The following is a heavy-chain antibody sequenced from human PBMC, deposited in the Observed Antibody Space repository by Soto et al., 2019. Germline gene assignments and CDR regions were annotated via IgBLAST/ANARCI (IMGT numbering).Heavy chain of an antibody. CDR2: ISYDGSNK. Sequence: LRLSCAASGFTFSSYAMHWVRQAPGKGLEWVAVISYDGSNKYYADSVKGRFTISRDNSKNTLYLQMNSLRAEDTAVYYCARDRGLFAVRDYYGMDVWGQGTTVTVS. CDR1: GFTFSSYA. V-gene: IGHV3-30-3*01. CDR3: ARDRGLFAVRDYYGMDV. D-gene: IGHD3-10*01. J-gene: IGHJ6*02.